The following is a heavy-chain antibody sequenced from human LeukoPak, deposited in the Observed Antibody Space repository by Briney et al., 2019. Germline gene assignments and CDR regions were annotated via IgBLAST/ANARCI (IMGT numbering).Heavy chain of an antibody. CDR1: GGSISSSSYY. CDR3: ARPATVTTAGYGY. J-gene: IGHJ4*02. CDR2: IYYSGST. D-gene: IGHD4-11*01. Sequence: SSETLSLTCTVSGGSISSSSYYWGWIRQPPGKGLEWIGSIYYSGSTYYNPSLKSRVTISVDTSKNQFSLKLSSVTAADTAVYYCARPATVTTAGYGYWGQGTLVTVSS. V-gene: IGHV4-39*01.